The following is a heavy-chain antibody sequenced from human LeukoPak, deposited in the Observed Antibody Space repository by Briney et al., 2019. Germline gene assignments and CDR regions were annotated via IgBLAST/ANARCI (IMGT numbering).Heavy chain of an antibody. Sequence: GGSLRLSCAASGFTLTSSAMHWVRQAPGKGLEWVALISSRGNEIVHTNSVKGRFTISRDTSKNTLYLEMNDLRVDDTAVYYCAKDLPSSWTFDHRGQGILVTVSS. CDR3: AKDLPSSWTFDH. CDR2: ISSRGNEI. V-gene: IGHV3-30*18. CDR1: GFTLTSSA. D-gene: IGHD3/OR15-3a*01. J-gene: IGHJ4*02.